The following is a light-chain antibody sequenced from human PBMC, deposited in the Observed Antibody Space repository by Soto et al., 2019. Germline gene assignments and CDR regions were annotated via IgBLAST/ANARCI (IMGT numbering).Light chain of an antibody. Sequence: DIPMTQSPSTLSASVGDRVTITCRASQMISTWLAWYQQKPGKAPKLLMYDASSLRNGVPSRFSGSGSGTEFTLTISSLQLDDSATYYCQQYGSYWTFGQGTKVEVK. CDR1: QMISTW. CDR2: DAS. CDR3: QQYGSYWT. J-gene: IGKJ1*01. V-gene: IGKV1-5*01.